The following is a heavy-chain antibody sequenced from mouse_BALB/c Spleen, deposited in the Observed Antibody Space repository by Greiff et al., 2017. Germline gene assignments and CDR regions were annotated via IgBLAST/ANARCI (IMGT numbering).Heavy chain of an antibody. V-gene: IGHV1-15*01. Sequence: QVQLQQSGAELVRPGASVTLSCKASGYTFTDYEMHWVKQTPVHGLEWIGAIDPETGGTAYNQKFKGKATLTADKSSSTAYMELRSLTSEDSAVYYCTRFNWADYWGQGTTLTVSS. CDR1: GYTFTDYE. CDR3: TRFNWADY. CDR2: IDPETGGT. J-gene: IGHJ2*01. D-gene: IGHD4-1*01.